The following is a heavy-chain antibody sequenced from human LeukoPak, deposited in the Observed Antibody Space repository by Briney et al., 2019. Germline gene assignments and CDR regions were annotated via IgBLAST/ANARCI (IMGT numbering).Heavy chain of an antibody. CDR2: ISWNSGSI. J-gene: IGHJ4*02. Sequence: PGGSLRLSCAASGFTFDDYAMHWVRQAPGKGLEWVSGISWNSGSIGYADSVKGRFTISRDNAKNSLYLQMNSLRAEDTALYYCAKGRTRSTKTEVDYWGQGTLVTVSS. D-gene: IGHD1-14*01. V-gene: IGHV3-9*01. CDR1: GFTFDDYA. CDR3: AKGRTRSTKTEVDY.